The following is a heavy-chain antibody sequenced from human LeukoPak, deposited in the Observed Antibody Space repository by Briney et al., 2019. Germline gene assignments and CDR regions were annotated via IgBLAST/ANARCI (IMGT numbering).Heavy chain of an antibody. CDR2: INPNSGGT. J-gene: IGHJ4*02. Sequence: GASVKVSCKASGYTFTGYYMHWVRQAPGQGLEWMGRINPNSGGTNYTQKFQGRVTMTRDTSISTAYMELSRLRSDDTAVYYCARVGYYDSSGPLNDYWGQGTLVTVS. V-gene: IGHV1-2*06. D-gene: IGHD3-22*01. CDR1: GYTFTGYY. CDR3: ARVGYYDSSGPLNDY.